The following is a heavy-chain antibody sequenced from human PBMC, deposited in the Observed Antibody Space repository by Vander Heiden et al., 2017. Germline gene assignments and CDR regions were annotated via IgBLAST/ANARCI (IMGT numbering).Heavy chain of an antibody. CDR2: ISWKTGMI. J-gene: IGHJ6*02. Sequence: EPQVVESGGALLQPGRSLRLSCPVSGLAFEAHGTHWGRQVPGKGLEWVSGISWKTGMIDYADSVKGRFTVSRDYAKNSLYLQMNNLRTEDTALYYCVKDVRAGGADVWGQGTTVTVS. D-gene: IGHD4-17*01. CDR3: VKDVRAGGADV. V-gene: IGHV3-9*01. CDR1: GLAFEAHG.